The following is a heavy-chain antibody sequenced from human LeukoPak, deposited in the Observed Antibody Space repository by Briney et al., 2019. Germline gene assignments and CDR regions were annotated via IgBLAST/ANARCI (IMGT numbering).Heavy chain of an antibody. V-gene: IGHV3-66*01. CDR2: IYSGGST. D-gene: IGHD1-26*01. J-gene: IGHJ6*02. CDR1: GFTVSSNY. CDR3: ARLGGSTYDYYYGMDV. Sequence: PGGSLRLSCAASGFTVSSNYMSWVRQAPGKGLEWVSVIYSGGSTYYADSVKGRFTISRDTSKNTLYLQMNSLRAEDTAVYYCARLGGSTYDYYYGMDVWGQGTTVTVSS.